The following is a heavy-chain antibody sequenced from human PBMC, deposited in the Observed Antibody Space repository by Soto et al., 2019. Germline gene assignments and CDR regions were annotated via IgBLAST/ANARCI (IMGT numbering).Heavy chain of an antibody. CDR3: ARRGGDDFWSAYYTDY. CDR1: GYTFTRYW. Sequence: GESLKISCEGSGYTFTRYWIVWVRQMPGKGLEYMGTINPGDSDTRYSPSFQGQVTISADKSISTAYLQWSGLKASDTAMYYCARRGGDDFWSAYYTDYWGQGTQVTVSS. V-gene: IGHV5-51*01. J-gene: IGHJ4*02. CDR2: INPGDSDT. D-gene: IGHD3-3*01.